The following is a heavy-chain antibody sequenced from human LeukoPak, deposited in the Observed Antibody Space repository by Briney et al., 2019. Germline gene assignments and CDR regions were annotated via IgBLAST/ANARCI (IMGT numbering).Heavy chain of an antibody. D-gene: IGHD3-10*01. CDR3: ARDPPVVRGGWFDP. J-gene: IGHJ5*02. V-gene: IGHV1-18*01. CDR2: ISAYNGHT. Sequence: ASVKVSCKASGYTFTSYGISWVRQAPGQGLEWMGWISAYNGHTNYAQKLQGRVTMTTDTSTSTAYMELRSLRPDDTAVYCCARDPPVVRGGWFDPWGQGTLVTVSS. CDR1: GYTFTSYG.